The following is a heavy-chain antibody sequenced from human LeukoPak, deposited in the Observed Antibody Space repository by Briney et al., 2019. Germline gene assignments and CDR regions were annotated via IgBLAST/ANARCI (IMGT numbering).Heavy chain of an antibody. D-gene: IGHD1-26*01. CDR1: GYTFTSYG. J-gene: IGHJ4*02. Sequence: ASVKVSCKASGYTFTSYGISWVRQAPGQGLEWVGYINAYNGDTNYAQKFQGRVTMTTDTSTTTVYMHLRGLGSEDTAVYYCARTEETKGRFDYWGQGTLVTVSS. V-gene: IGHV1-18*01. CDR3: ARTEETKGRFDY. CDR2: INAYNGDT.